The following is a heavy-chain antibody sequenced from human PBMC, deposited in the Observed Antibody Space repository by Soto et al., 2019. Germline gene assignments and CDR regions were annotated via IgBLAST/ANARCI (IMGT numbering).Heavy chain of an antibody. Sequence: TVSGGSISSYYWSWIRQPPGKGLEWIGYIYYSGSTNYNPSLKSRVTISVDTSKNQFSLKLSSVTAADTAVYYCARSGSGWLRGDWFDPWGQGTLVTVSS. CDR2: IYYSGST. J-gene: IGHJ5*02. D-gene: IGHD6-19*01. CDR1: GGSISSYY. V-gene: IGHV4-59*01. CDR3: ARSGSGWLRGDWFDP.